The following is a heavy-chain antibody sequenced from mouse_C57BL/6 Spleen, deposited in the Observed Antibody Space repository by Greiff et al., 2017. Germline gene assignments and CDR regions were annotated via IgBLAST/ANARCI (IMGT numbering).Heavy chain of an antibody. CDR1: GYAFSSYW. J-gene: IGHJ3*01. Sequence: QVQLQQSGAELVKPGASVKISCKASGYAFSSYWLNWVKQRPGKGLEWIGQIYPGDGDPNSNGKFKGKATLTADKSSSTAYMQLSSLTSEDSAVYFCARNDGYPWFAYWGQGTLVTVSA. CDR3: ARNDGYPWFAY. CDR2: IYPGDGDP. V-gene: IGHV1-80*01. D-gene: IGHD2-3*01.